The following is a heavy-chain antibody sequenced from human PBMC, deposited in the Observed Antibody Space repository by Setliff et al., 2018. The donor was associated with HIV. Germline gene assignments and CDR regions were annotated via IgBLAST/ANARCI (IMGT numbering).Heavy chain of an antibody. D-gene: IGHD1-26*01. CDR1: GGSMTGHY. CDR3: ARLDDSGSYYENAFDI. V-gene: IGHV4-59*11. Sequence: SETLSLTCTVSGGSMTGHYWSWIRQSPGKGLEWIGSIYSSGSTNYNPSVKSRVTISIDTSKKQFALRLRSVTAADTAVYYCARLDDSGSYYENAFDIWGQGAMVTVSS. J-gene: IGHJ3*02. CDR2: IYSSGST.